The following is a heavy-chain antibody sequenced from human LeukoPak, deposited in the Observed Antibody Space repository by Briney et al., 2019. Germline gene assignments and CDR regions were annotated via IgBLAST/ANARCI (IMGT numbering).Heavy chain of an antibody. CDR2: INHSGST. Sequence: PSETLSLTCAVYGGSFSGYYWSWIRQPPGKGLEWIREINHSGSTNYNPSLKSRVTISVDTSKNQFSLKLSSVTAADTAVYYCASSYYDFWSGYSPYYCMDVWGKGTTVTVSS. J-gene: IGHJ6*03. V-gene: IGHV4-34*01. CDR1: GGSFSGYY. CDR3: ASSYYDFWSGYSPYYCMDV. D-gene: IGHD3-3*01.